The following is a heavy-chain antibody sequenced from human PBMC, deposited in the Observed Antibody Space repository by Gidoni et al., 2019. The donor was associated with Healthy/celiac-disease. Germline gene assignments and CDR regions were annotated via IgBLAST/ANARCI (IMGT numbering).Heavy chain of an antibody. CDR1: GFTFSSYA. Sequence: EVQLLESGGGLVQPGGSLRLSCAASGFTFSSYAMSWVRQAPGKGLEWVSAISGSGGSTYYADSVKGRFTISRDNSKNTLYLQMNSLRAEDTAVYYCAKAGYCTNGVCYRNFDYWGQGTLVTVSS. CDR2: ISGSGGST. V-gene: IGHV3-23*01. J-gene: IGHJ4*02. D-gene: IGHD2-8*01. CDR3: AKAGYCTNGVCYRNFDY.